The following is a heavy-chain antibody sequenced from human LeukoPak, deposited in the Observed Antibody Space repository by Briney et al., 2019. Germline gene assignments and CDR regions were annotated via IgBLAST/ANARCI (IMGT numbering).Heavy chain of an antibody. CDR1: GYTFTSYD. D-gene: IGHD5-12*01. CDR3: ASPLIVATMESDY. Sequence: ASVKVSCKASGYTFTSYDINWVRQATGQGLEWMGWMNPNSGNTGYAQKFQGRVTITRNTSISTAYMELSSLRSEDTAVYYCASPLIVATMESDYWGQGTLVTVSS. J-gene: IGHJ4*02. CDR2: MNPNSGNT. V-gene: IGHV1-8*03.